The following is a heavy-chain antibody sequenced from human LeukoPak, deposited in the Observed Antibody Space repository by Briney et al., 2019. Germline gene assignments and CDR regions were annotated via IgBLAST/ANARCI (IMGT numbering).Heavy chain of an antibody. V-gene: IGHV4-34*01. D-gene: IGHD3-22*01. CDR2: INHSGST. CDR3: ARDLLIGTGYYYSGAFDI. J-gene: IGHJ3*02. Sequence: SETLSLTCAVYGGSFSGYYWSWIRQPPGKGLEWIGEINHSGSTNYNPSLKSRVTISVDTSKNQFSLKLSSVTAADTAVYYCARDLLIGTGYYYSGAFDIWGQGTMVTVSS. CDR1: GGSFSGYY.